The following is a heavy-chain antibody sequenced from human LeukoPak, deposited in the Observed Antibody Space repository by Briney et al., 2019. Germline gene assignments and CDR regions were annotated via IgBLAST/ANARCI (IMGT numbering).Heavy chain of an antibody. Sequence: PSETLSLTCTVSGASISSSDYWRAWIRQPPGKGLDWIASVFYRGNTHYNPSLQSRVTISVDTSKNQFSLNLNSVTAADTAVYYCARQRGIGSWSFDYWGQGTLVTVSS. CDR1: GASISSSDYW. V-gene: IGHV4-39*01. CDR3: ARQRGIGSWSFDY. D-gene: IGHD3-3*02. CDR2: VFYRGNT. J-gene: IGHJ4*02.